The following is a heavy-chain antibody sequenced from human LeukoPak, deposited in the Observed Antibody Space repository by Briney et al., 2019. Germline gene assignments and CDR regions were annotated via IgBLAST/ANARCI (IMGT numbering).Heavy chain of an antibody. J-gene: IGHJ5*02. CDR2: ISSSISVI. Sequence: PGGSLRLSCAASGFTFSSYSMNWVRQAPGKGLEWVSYISSSISVIYYADSVKGRFTISRDNAKNSLYLQMNSLRGEDTAVYYCAKLTRGYCSSTACPNWFDPWGQGTLVTVSS. CDR3: AKLTRGYCSSTACPNWFDP. D-gene: IGHD2-2*01. V-gene: IGHV3-48*01. CDR1: GFTFSSYS.